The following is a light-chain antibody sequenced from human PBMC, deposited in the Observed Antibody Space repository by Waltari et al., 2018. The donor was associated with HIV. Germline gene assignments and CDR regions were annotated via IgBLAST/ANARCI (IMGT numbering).Light chain of an antibody. CDR3: SSRGNGGYHVV. CDR2: GKD. Sequence: SSELTQDPAVSVALGQTVRNTCQGDSLRDYYASWDQQKPGQAPILVFYGKDSPHSGIPDRFSESSTGHTASLIINGAQAEDEADYYCSSRGNGGYHVVVGGGTRLTVL. CDR1: SLRDYY. J-gene: IGLJ2*01. V-gene: IGLV3-19*01.